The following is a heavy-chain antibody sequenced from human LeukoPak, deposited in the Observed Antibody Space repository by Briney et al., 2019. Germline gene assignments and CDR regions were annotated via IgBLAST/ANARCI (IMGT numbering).Heavy chain of an antibody. V-gene: IGHV4-4*02. CDR1: GVSISSGNW. CDR2: IYHSGST. D-gene: IGHD2-2*01. CDR3: ARVARCTSCFDVDY. J-gene: IGHJ4*02. Sequence: SETLSLTCSVSGVSISSGNWWSWVRQPPGEGLEWIGDIYHSGSTYYNPSLKSRVTISVDTSKNQFSLTLSSVTAADTAVYYCARVARCTSCFDVDYWGQGTLVTVSS.